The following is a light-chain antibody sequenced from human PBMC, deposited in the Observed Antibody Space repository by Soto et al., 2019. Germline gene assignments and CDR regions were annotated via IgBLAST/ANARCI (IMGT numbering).Light chain of an antibody. Sequence: QSVLTQPASVSGSPGQSITISCTGSSSDVGAYNFVSWYQQHPGQGPKLMIFEVSNRPSGASNRLSGSKSGNSASLTVSGLQAEDDADYYGISYTTRRTLVCEPGTKVTV. CDR2: EVS. J-gene: IGLJ1*01. CDR1: SSDVGAYNF. CDR3: ISYTTRRTLV. V-gene: IGLV2-14*01.